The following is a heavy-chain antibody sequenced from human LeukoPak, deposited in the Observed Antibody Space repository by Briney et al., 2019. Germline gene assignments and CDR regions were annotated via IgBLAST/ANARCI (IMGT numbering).Heavy chain of an antibody. J-gene: IGHJ5*02. CDR3: ARSSGWYDDWFDP. CDR1: GYTFTGYY. CDR2: IIPIFGTA. V-gene: IGHV1-69*13. Sequence: SVKVSCKASGYTFTGYYMHWVRQAPGQGLEWMGGIIPIFGTANYAQKFQGRVTITADESTSTAYMELSSLRSEDTAVYYCARSSGWYDDWFDPWGQGTLVTVSS. D-gene: IGHD6-19*01.